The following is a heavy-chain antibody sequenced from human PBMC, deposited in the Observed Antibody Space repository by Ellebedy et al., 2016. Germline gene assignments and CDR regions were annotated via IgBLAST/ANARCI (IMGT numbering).Heavy chain of an antibody. Sequence: GESLKISCAASGFTFSNSWMNWVRQAPGKGLEWVAFIKQDGSLTFYDDSVKGRFTISRDNAKNSLYLQMNSLRAEDTAVYYCSTAEWYRFEYWGQGTLVTVSS. CDR3: STAEWYRFEY. CDR2: IKQDGSLT. D-gene: IGHD3-3*01. V-gene: IGHV3-7*01. CDR1: GFTFSNSW. J-gene: IGHJ4*02.